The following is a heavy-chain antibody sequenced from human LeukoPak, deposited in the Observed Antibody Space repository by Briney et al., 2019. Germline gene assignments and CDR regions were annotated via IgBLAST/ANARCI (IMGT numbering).Heavy chain of an antibody. CDR1: GGSFSGYY. CDR3: ARGPVVIALYYFDY. J-gene: IGHJ4*02. Sequence: SETLSLTCAVHGGSFSGYYWSWIRQPPGKGLEWIGEIKHSGSTNYNPSLKSRVTISVDTSKNQFSLKLSSVTAADTAVYYCARGPVVIALYYFDYWGQGTLVTVSS. V-gene: IGHV4-34*01. D-gene: IGHD2-21*01. CDR2: IKHSGST.